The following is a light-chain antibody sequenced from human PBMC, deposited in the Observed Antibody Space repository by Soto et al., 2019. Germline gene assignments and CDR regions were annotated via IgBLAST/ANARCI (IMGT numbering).Light chain of an antibody. CDR3: AAWDDSLSVLYV. CDR1: SSNIGSNY. J-gene: IGLJ1*01. CDR2: SNN. V-gene: IGLV1-47*02. Sequence: QSVLTQSPSASGTPGQRVTVSCSGSSSNIGSNYVYWYQQLPGTAPKLLIYSNNQRPSGVPDRFSGSKSGTSASLAISGLRSEDEADYYCAAWDDSLSVLYVFGTGTKVTVL.